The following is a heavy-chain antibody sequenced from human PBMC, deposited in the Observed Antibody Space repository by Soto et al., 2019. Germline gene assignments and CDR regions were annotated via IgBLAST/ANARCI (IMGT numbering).Heavy chain of an antibody. CDR2: ISGYNGHT. D-gene: IGHD3-16*01. CDR1: GYTITTYG. J-gene: IGHJ6*02. CDR3: AREGEMPYYYYGLDV. V-gene: IGHV1-18*01. Sequence: QVQLVQSGAEVRKPGASVKVSCKASGYTITTYGISWVRQAPGQGLEWMGWISGYNGHTKYAQKFQGRVTMTTDTSTSTVYMDLRSLRSEDTAVYYCAREGEMPYYYYGLDVWGQGTTVTVSS.